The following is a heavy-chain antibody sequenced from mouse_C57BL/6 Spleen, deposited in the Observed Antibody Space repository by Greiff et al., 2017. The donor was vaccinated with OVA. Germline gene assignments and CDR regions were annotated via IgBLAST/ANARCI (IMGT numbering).Heavy chain of an antibody. CDR2: IDPDTGGP. Sequence: QVQLQQSGAELVRPGASVTLSCKASGYTFTDYEMHWVKQTPVHGLEWIGAIDPDTGGPAYNQKFKGKAILTADKSSGTAYMELRSLTSEDAAVYYCTQLGRDDYAMDYWGQGTSVTVSS. D-gene: IGHD4-1*02. CDR1: GYTFTDYE. V-gene: IGHV1-15*01. CDR3: TQLGRDDYAMDY. J-gene: IGHJ4*01.